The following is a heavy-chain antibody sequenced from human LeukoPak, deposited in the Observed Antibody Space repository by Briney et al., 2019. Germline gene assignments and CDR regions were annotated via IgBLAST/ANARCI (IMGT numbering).Heavy chain of an antibody. CDR1: GFPFDDYA. D-gene: IGHD5-18*01. J-gene: IGHJ4*02. CDR2: ISWNSGSI. V-gene: IGHV3-9*01. Sequence: PGRSLRLSCAASGFPFDDYAMHWPPQAPGKGLEGVSGISWNSGSIGYADSVKGRFTISRDNAKNSLYLQMNSLRAEDTALYYCAKDMGAGYSYADYWGQGTLVTVSS. CDR3: AKDMGAGYSYADY.